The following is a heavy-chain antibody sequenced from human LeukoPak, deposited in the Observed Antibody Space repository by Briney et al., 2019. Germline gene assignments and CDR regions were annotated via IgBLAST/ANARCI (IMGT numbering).Heavy chain of an antibody. CDR1: GFTFSSYA. V-gene: IGHV3-30-3*01. Sequence: GGSLRLSCAASGFTFSSYAMHWVRQAPGKGLEWVAVISYDGSNKYYADSVKGRFTISRDNSKNTLYLQMNSLRAEDTAVYYCARDGGTFTYYYDSSGYYFPDYWGQGTLVTVSS. CDR2: ISYDGSNK. CDR3: ARDGGTFTYYYDSSGYYFPDY. J-gene: IGHJ4*02. D-gene: IGHD3-22*01.